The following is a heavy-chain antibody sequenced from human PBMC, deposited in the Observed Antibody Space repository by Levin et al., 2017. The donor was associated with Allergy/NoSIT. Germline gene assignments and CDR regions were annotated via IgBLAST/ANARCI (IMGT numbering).Heavy chain of an antibody. J-gene: IGHJ6*02. CDR1: GGSFSGYY. CDR3: ARLDRPAARTGFRRDYYYGMDV. V-gene: IGHV4-34*01. Sequence: SETLSLTCAVYGGSFSGYYWSWIRQPPGKGLEWIGEINHSGSTNYNPSLKSRVTISVDTSKNQFSLKLSSVTAADTAVYYCARLDRPAARTGFRRDYYYGMDVWGQGTTVTVSS. D-gene: IGHD6-13*01. CDR2: INHSGST.